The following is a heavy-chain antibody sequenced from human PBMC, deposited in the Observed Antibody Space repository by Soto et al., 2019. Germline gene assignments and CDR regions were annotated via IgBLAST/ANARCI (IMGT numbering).Heavy chain of an antibody. CDR2: IWYDGSNK. CDR1: GFTFSSYG. Sequence: QVQLVESGGGVVQPGRSLRLSCAASGFTFSSYGMHWVRQAPGKGLEWVAVIWYDGSNKYYADSVKGRFTISRDNSKNTLYLQMNSLRAEDTAVYYCARDSGQQLVLLYDYGMDVWGQGTTVTVSS. V-gene: IGHV3-33*01. D-gene: IGHD6-13*01. CDR3: ARDSGQQLVLLYDYGMDV. J-gene: IGHJ6*02.